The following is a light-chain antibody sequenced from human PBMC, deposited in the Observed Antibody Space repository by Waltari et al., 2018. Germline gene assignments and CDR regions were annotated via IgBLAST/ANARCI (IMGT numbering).Light chain of an antibody. CDR1: SSDVGGYNY. J-gene: IGLJ1*01. Sequence: QSALTQPRSVSGSPGQSVAISCTGTSSDVGGYNYVSWYHQYPGKVPKVVIYDVSKRPSGVPDRFSGSKSGNTASLTISGLQADDEADYYCCSYAGSYIVFGAGTKVTVL. V-gene: IGLV2-11*01. CDR2: DVS. CDR3: CSYAGSYIV.